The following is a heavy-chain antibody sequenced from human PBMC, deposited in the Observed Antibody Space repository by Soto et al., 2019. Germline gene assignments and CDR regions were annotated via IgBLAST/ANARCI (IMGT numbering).Heavy chain of an antibody. D-gene: IGHD3-3*01. J-gene: IGHJ6*02. CDR3: ARPRSGSYYYGMDV. CDR2: MNPNSGNT. Sequence: QVQLVQSGAEVKKPGASVKVSCKASGYTFTSYDINWVRQATGQGLEWMGWMNPNSGNTGYAQKLQGRVTMTRNTSISTAYMELSSLRSEDTAVYYCARPRSGSYYYGMDVWGQGTAVTVSS. CDR1: GYTFTSYD. V-gene: IGHV1-8*01.